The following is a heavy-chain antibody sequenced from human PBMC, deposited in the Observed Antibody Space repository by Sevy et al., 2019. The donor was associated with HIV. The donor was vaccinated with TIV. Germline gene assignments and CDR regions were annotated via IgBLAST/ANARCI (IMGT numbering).Heavy chain of an antibody. CDR2: IYTSGST. CDR3: ARDWGERITIFGVVKDYYYYGMDV. V-gene: IGHV4-4*07. Sequence: SETLSLTCTVSGGSMSSYYWSWIRQPAGKGLEWIGRIYTSGSTNYNPSLKSRVTMSVDTSKNQFSLKLSSVTAADTAVYYCARDWGERITIFGVVKDYYYYGMDVWGQGATVTVSS. J-gene: IGHJ6*02. CDR1: GGSMSSYY. D-gene: IGHD3-3*01.